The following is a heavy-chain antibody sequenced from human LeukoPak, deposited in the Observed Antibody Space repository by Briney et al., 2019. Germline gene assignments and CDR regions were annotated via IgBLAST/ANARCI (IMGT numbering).Heavy chain of an antibody. CDR2: ISPSGGGT. D-gene: IGHD1-26*01. CDR3: ARDSAGASGGNAFDI. V-gene: IGHV1-46*01. CDR1: GYTFTGYY. J-gene: IGHJ3*02. Sequence: SSVKVSCKASGYTFTGYYMHWVRQAPGQGLEWMGIISPSGGGTTYAQKFQGRVTMTRDTSTSTVYMELSSLRSEDTAVYYCARDSAGASGGNAFDIWGQGTMVTVSS.